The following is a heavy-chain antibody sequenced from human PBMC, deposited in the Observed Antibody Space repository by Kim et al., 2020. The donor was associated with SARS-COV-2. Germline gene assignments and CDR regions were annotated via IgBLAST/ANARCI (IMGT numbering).Heavy chain of an antibody. V-gene: IGHV3-30*04. J-gene: IGHJ6*02. D-gene: IGHD5-18*01. CDR2: ISYDGSNK. Sequence: GGSLRLSCAASGFTFSSYAMHWVRQAPGKGLEWVAVISYDGSNKYYADSVKGRFTISRDNSKNTLYLQMNSLRAEDTAVYYCALLRGGYSYGPRVDYYYYGMDVWGQGTTVTVSS. CDR3: ALLRGGYSYGPRVDYYYYGMDV. CDR1: GFTFSSYA.